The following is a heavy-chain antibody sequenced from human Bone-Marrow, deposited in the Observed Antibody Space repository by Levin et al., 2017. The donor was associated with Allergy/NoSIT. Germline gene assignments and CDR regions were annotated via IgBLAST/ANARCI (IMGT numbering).Heavy chain of an antibody. D-gene: IGHD6-19*01. J-gene: IGHJ4*02. CDR2: INAGNGNT. CDR1: GYTFTSYA. Sequence: ASVKVSCKASGYTFTSYAMHWVRQAPGQRLEWMGWINAGNGNTKYSQKFQGRVTITRDTSASTAYMELSSLRSEDTAVYYCARGALWTSSGWSWGYWGQGTLVTVSS. CDR3: ARGALWTSSGWSWGY. V-gene: IGHV1-3*01.